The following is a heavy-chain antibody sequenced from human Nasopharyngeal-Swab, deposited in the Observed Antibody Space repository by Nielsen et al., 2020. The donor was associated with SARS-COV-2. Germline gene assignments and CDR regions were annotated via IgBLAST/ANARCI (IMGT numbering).Heavy chain of an antibody. V-gene: IGHV3-23*01. CDR3: ARFPRYDPYSIQSEYFQN. J-gene: IGHJ1*01. D-gene: IGHD4-11*01. Sequence: GGSLRLSCAASGFTFRNYAMGWVRQAPGKGLEWVSGISGGGGSTYYADSVKGRFTISRDNYNSKNTVDLQMNSLRAEDTAVYYCARFPRYDPYSIQSEYFQNWGQGTLVTVSS. CDR1: GFTFRNYA. CDR2: ISGGGGST.